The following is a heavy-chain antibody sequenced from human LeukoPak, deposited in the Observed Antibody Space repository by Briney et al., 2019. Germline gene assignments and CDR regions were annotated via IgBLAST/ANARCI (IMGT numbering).Heavy chain of an antibody. Sequence: SETPSLTCAVYGGSFSGYFWTWIRQPPGKGREGRGEVNHSGSANNNPSLGRRVTVSVDTAKSQFSLRLTSVTAADTAVYYCARGCGIATTNWGYWSQGTLVTVSS. CDR1: GGSFSGYF. CDR2: VNHSGSA. V-gene: IGHV4-34*01. CDR3: ARGCGIATTNWGY. J-gene: IGHJ4*02. D-gene: IGHD5-12*01.